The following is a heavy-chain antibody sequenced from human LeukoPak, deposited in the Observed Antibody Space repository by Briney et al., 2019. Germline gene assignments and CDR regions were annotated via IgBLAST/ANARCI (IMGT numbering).Heavy chain of an antibody. J-gene: IGHJ4*02. D-gene: IGHD3-22*01. CDR3: ARGRVPNYYDSSGPNDY. CDR1: GYTFTSYG. CDR2: ISAYNGNT. Sequence: GASVKVSCKASGYTFTSYGISWVRQAPGQGLEWMGWISAYNGNTNYAQKLQGRVTMTTDTSTSTAYMELRSLRSDDTAVYYCARGRVPNYYDSSGPNDYWGQGTLVTVSS. V-gene: IGHV1-18*01.